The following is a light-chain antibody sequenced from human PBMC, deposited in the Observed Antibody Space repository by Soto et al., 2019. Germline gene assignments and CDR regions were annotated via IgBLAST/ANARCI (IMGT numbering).Light chain of an antibody. CDR1: QGIGDT. V-gene: IGKV3-15*01. CDR2: DTS. Sequence: EVVMTQPPATLSVSPGEGVTLSCRASQGIGDTLAWYQHKPGQTPRLLIYDTSTRATGVPARFSGSRSGPDFTLQINSRQSADLAIYYCRPYNDSPLTFGGGTKV. J-gene: IGKJ4*01. CDR3: RPYNDSPLT.